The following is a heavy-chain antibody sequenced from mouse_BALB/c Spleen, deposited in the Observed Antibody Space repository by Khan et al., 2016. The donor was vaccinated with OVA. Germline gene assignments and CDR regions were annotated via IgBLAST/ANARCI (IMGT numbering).Heavy chain of an antibody. V-gene: IGHV5-9-3*01. D-gene: IGHD2-2*01. CDR1: GFTFSSYA. CDR3: ARSLVDYHAMDY. CDR2: ISTGGHYT. Sequence: EVELVESGGGLVKPGGSLKLSCSASGFTFSSYAMSWVRQTPEKRLECVATISTGGHYTFYPDSVKGRFTISRDNAKNTLYLQMSSLRSEDTAMYYCARSLVDYHAMDYWVHGTSVTVSS. J-gene: IGHJ4*01.